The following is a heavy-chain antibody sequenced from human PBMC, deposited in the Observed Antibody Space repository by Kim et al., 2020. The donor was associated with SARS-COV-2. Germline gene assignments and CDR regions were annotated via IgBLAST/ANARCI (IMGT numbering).Heavy chain of an antibody. Sequence: EWIGSIYSSGSTYYNPSLKSRVTISVDTSKNQFSLKLSSVTAADTAVYYCARHGVQQLVSDYYYGMDVWGQGTTVTVSS. D-gene: IGHD6-13*01. V-gene: IGHV4-39*01. CDR2: IYSSGST. J-gene: IGHJ6*02. CDR3: ARHGVQQLVSDYYYGMDV.